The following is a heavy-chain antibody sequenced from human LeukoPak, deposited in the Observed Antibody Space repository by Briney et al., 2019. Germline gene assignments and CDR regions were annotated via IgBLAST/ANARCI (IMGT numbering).Heavy chain of an antibody. V-gene: IGHV3-64*01. CDR2: ISSNGGST. CDR1: GFTFSSYA. D-gene: IGHD4-23*01. Sequence: PGGSLRLSCAASGFTFSSYAMHWVRQAPGKGLEYVSAISSNGGSTYYANSVKGRFTISRDNSKNTLYLQMGSLRAEDMAVYYCARGNGGYYYYYMDVWGKRTTVTVSS. CDR3: ARGNGGYYYYYMDV. J-gene: IGHJ6*03.